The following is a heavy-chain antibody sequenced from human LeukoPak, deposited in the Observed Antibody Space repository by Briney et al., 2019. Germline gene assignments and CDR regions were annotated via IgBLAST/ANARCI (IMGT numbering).Heavy chain of an antibody. Sequence: GGSLRLSCAASGFTFSSYGMHWVRQAPGKGLEWVAVIWYDGSNKYYADPVKGRFTISRDNSKNTLYLQMNSLRAEDTAVYYCARGRGVSGVMDSWGQGTLVTVSS. CDR3: ARGRGVSGVMDS. J-gene: IGHJ4*02. D-gene: IGHD5/OR15-5a*01. V-gene: IGHV3-33*01. CDR2: IWYDGSNK. CDR1: GFTFSSYG.